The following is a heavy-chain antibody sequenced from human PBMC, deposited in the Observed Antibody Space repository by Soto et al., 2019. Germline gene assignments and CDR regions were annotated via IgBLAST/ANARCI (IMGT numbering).Heavy chain of an antibody. J-gene: IGHJ4*02. CDR2: ISGSGGST. CDR3: AKAKRGAFYFDY. D-gene: IGHD1-1*01. CDR1: GFTFSSYA. Sequence: LRLSCAASGFTFSSYAMSWVRQAPGKGLEWVSAISGSGGSTYYADSVKGRFTISRDNSKNTLYLQMNSLRAEDTAVYYCAKAKRGAFYFDYWGQGTLVTVSA. V-gene: IGHV3-23*01.